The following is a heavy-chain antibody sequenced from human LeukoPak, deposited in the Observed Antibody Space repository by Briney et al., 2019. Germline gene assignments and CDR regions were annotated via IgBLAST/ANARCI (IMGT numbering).Heavy chain of an antibody. V-gene: IGHV4-34*01. CDR2: INHSGST. D-gene: IGHD5-18*01. Sequence: SETLSLTCAVCGGSFSGYYWSWIRQPPGKGLEWIGEINHSGSTNYNPSLKSRVTISVDTSKNQFSLKLSSVTAADTAVYYCARVRGYSRTKSLDYWGQGTLVTVSS. CDR3: ARVRGYSRTKSLDY. J-gene: IGHJ4*02. CDR1: GGSFSGYY.